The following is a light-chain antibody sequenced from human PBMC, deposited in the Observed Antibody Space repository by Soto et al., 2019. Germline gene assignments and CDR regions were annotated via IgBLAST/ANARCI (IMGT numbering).Light chain of an antibody. CDR2: ATS. V-gene: IGKV3-20*01. CDR3: QQYGSSPPIT. J-gene: IGKJ5*01. Sequence: EIVLTQSPGALSLSPGERATLSCRASQSVSSGYLAWYQQKPGQAPRLLIFATSRRATGIPDRFSGSGPGTDFTLTISRLEPEDVAVYYCQQYGSSPPITFGQGTRLEIK. CDR1: QSVSSGY.